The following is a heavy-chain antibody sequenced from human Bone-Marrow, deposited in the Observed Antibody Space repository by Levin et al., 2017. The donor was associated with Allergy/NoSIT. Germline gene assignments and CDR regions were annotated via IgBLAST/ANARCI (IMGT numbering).Heavy chain of an antibody. CDR2: IIPIFGTT. Sequence: SVKVSCKPSGGTFSNYAISWVRQAPGQGLEWMGGIIPIFGTTNYAQKFQGRVTITADKSTSTAYMELSSLRSEDTALYYCARAERGWGSGSFDFWGQGTLLTVSS. D-gene: IGHD3-10*01. J-gene: IGHJ4*02. CDR3: ARAERGWGSGSFDF. V-gene: IGHV1-69*06. CDR1: GGTFSNYA.